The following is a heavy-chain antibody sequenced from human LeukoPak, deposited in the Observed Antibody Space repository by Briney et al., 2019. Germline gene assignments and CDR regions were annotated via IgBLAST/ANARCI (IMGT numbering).Heavy chain of an antibody. J-gene: IGHJ4*02. CDR3: ARHITLSGSYYQPFDY. Sequence: RGESLKISCKGSGYSFTSYWIGWVRQMPGKSLEWMGIIYPGDSDTRYSPSFQGQVTISADKSISTAYLQWSSLKASDTAMYYCARHITLSGSYYQPFDYWGQGTLVTVSS. CDR2: IYPGDSDT. D-gene: IGHD1-26*01. CDR1: GYSFTSYW. V-gene: IGHV5-51*01.